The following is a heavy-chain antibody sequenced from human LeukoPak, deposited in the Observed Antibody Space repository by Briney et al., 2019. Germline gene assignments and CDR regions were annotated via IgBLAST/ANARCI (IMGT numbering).Heavy chain of an antibody. J-gene: IGHJ4*02. Sequence: GASVKVSCKASGYTFIAYYMHWVRQAPGQGLEWMGWINPNSGGTKYAEKFQGRVTLTRDKSISTAYMELSSLRYDDTAVYYCARRYCSGGSCIPDYWGQGTLVTVSS. CDR2: INPNSGGT. D-gene: IGHD2-15*01. V-gene: IGHV1-2*02. CDR1: GYTFIAYY. CDR3: ARRYCSGGSCIPDY.